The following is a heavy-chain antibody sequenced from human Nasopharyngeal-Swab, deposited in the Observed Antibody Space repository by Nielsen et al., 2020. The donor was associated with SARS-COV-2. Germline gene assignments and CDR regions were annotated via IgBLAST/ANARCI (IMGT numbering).Heavy chain of an antibody. CDR3: ARDVDSSGYYAWFDP. CDR1: GYTFTSYY. D-gene: IGHD3-22*01. Sequence: ASVVSCKASGYTFTSYYMHWVRQAPGQGLEWMGIINPSGGSTSYAQKFQGRVTMTRDTSTSTVYMELSSLRSEDTAVYYCARDVDSSGYYAWFDPWGQGTLVTVSS. CDR2: INPSGGST. J-gene: IGHJ5*02. V-gene: IGHV1-46*01.